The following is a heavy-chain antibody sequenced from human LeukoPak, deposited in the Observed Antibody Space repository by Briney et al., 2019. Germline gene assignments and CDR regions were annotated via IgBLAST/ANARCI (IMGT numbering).Heavy chain of an antibody. CDR2: MSYDGSNK. Sequence: PGRSLRLSCAASGFTFSTYAMHGVRQAPGKGLEWVAVMSYDGSNKYYPDSVKGRFTISRDNSKNTLFLQMNSLRTDDTAVYYCAKTDYGDRGVDYWGQGTLVTVSS. CDR3: AKTDYGDRGVDY. D-gene: IGHD4-17*01. J-gene: IGHJ4*02. CDR1: GFTFSTYA. V-gene: IGHV3-30*18.